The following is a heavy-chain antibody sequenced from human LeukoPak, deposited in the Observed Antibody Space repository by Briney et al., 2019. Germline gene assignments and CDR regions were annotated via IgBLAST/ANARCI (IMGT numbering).Heavy chain of an antibody. CDR3: AEGSGSDAFDI. CDR2: IIPIFGTA. Sequence: ASVKVSCKASGGTFSSYAISWVQQAPGQGLEWMGGIIPIFGTANYAQKFQGRVTITTDESTSTAYMELSSLRSEDTAVYYCAEGSGSDAFDIWGQGTMVTVSS. D-gene: IGHD3-10*01. CDR1: GGTFSSYA. J-gene: IGHJ3*02. V-gene: IGHV1-69*05.